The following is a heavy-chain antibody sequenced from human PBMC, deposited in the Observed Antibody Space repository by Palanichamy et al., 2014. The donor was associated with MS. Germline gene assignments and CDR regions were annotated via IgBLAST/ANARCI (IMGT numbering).Heavy chain of an antibody. J-gene: IGHJ4*02. CDR3: AKDDYCSF. Sequence: EVQLVASGGGLVQPGGSLRLSCTASGFAMSGFWMHWVRQVPGKGLEWVSRNKYDGTTSTYADSVRGRFTVSRGNARNTLYLQLSSLRAEDTGTYYCAKDDYCSFWGQGIPVTVSS. CDR2: NKYDGTTS. V-gene: IGHV3-74*01. D-gene: IGHD2-21*01. CDR1: GFAMSGFW.